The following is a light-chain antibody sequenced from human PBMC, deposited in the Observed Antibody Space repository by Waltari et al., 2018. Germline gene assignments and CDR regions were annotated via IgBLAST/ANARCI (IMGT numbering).Light chain of an antibody. Sequence: QSALTQPASVSGSPGQSITISCTGSSSDVGVYNYVSWYQQYPGKVPKIMIYEVNTRPSGVSRRFSGSKSGNTASLTISGLQADDEADYYCSSFTSRHLYVFGTGTAVTVL. V-gene: IGLV2-14*01. CDR2: EVN. CDR3: SSFTSRHLYV. CDR1: SSDVGVYNY. J-gene: IGLJ1*01.